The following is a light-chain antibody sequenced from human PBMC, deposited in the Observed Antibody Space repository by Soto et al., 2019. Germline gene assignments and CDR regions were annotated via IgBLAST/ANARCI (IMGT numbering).Light chain of an antibody. CDR2: EDN. CDR3: QSFDGSTVV. CDR1: SGSIASNY. Sequence: NFMLTQPHSVSESPGKTVIMSCTGSSGSIASNYVQWYLQRPGSAPTTVIYEDNQRPSGVPDRFSGSIDSSSNSASLTISGLKNEDEADYYCQSFDGSTVVFGGGTKLTVL. V-gene: IGLV6-57*02. J-gene: IGLJ2*01.